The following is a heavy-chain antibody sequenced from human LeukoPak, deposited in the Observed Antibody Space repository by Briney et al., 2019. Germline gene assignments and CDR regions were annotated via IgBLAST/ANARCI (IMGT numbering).Heavy chain of an antibody. CDR2: ISGSGGNT. Sequence: GGSLRLSCAASEFTFNTYAMSWVRQAPGKGPEWASSISGSGGNTYYADSVKGRFTISRDNSKNTLYLQMNSLRAEDTAVYYCAKDQRDNILTTYPYIFWDYWGQGTLVTVSS. J-gene: IGHJ4*02. V-gene: IGHV3-23*01. CDR1: EFTFNTYA. CDR3: AKDQRDNILTTYPYIFWDY. D-gene: IGHD3-9*01.